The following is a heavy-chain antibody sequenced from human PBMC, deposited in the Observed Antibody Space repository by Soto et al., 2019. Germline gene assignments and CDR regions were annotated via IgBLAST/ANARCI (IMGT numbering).Heavy chain of an antibody. CDR1: GFTFSSYA. CDR2: ISGSGGST. J-gene: IGHJ4*02. Sequence: EVQLLESGGGLVQPGGSLRLSCAASGFTFSSYAMSWVRQAPGKGLEWVSAISGSGGSTYYADSVKGRFTISRDNSKNTLYLQMNSLRAEDTAVYDCAKMVKGGGGIVGPGFDYWGQGTLVTVSS. V-gene: IGHV3-23*01. D-gene: IGHD1-26*01. CDR3: AKMVKGGGGIVGPGFDY.